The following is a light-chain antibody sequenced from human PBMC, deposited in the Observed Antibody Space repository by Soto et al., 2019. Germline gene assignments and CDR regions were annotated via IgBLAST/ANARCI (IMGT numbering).Light chain of an antibody. CDR3: QKYTNVPA. CDR2: AAS. CDR1: QGLSNY. Sequence: DIQMTQSPSSLSASVGDRVTITCRASQGLSNYLAWYQQIPEKVPKLLISAASPLQSGGPSRVSGSGSGTDFTLTISSLQPEDVATYYCQKYTNVPAFGGGTKVEIK. V-gene: IGKV1-27*01. J-gene: IGKJ4*01.